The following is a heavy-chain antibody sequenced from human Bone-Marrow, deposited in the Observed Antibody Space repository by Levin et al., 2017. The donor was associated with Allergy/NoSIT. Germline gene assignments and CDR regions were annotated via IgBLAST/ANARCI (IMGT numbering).Heavy chain of an antibody. V-gene: IGHV4-4*07. D-gene: IGHD3-10*01. Sequence: SQTLSLTCTVSGDSMRSYYLSWIRQPAGKGLEWIGRIYSTGDSSYNPSLTSRVTMSVDSSKTQFSLRLNSVTAADTAVYYCARAGGGYFGSGRYYGMDVWGPGTTVTVSS. CDR1: GDSMRSYY. CDR3: ARAGGGYFGSGRYYGMDV. CDR2: IYSTGDS. J-gene: IGHJ6*02.